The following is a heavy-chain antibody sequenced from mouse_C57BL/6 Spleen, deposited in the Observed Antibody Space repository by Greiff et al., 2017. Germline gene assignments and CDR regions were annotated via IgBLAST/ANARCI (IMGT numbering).Heavy chain of an antibody. CDR3: ASHYYGSSSLAMDY. CDR2: IHPNSGST. D-gene: IGHD1-1*01. Sequence: QVQLQQPGAELVKPGASVKLSCKASGYTFTSYWMHWVKQRPGQGLEWIGMIHPNSGSTNYNEKFKSKATLTVAKSSSTAYMQLSSLTSEDSAVYYCASHYYGSSSLAMDYWGQGTSVTVSS. J-gene: IGHJ4*01. CDR1: GYTFTSYW. V-gene: IGHV1-64*01.